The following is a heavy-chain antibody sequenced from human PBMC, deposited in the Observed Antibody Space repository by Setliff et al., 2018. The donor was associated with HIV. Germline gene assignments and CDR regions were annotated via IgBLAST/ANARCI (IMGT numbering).Heavy chain of an antibody. V-gene: IGHV3-23*01. Sequence: GGSLRLSCAASGFTFSSYAMSWVRQTPGKGLEWVSFISSSAGSTYYSDSVKGRFTISRDNSKNMLYLQMNSLSADDTAVYYCVRGSGYYYFDNWGQGALVTVSS. CDR3: VRGSGYYYFDN. CDR1: GFTFSSYA. D-gene: IGHD3-22*01. CDR2: ISSSAGST. J-gene: IGHJ4*02.